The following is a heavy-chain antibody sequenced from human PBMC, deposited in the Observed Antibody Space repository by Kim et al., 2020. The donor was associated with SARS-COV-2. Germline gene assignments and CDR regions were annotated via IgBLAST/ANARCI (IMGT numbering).Heavy chain of an antibody. CDR1: GYTFTSYG. V-gene: IGHV1-18*01. J-gene: IGHJ6*02. Sequence: ASVKVSCKASGYTFTSYGISWVRLAPGQGLEWMGWISAYNGNTNYAQKLQGRVTMTTDTSTSTAYMELRSLRSDDTAVYYCAREGYSSGWTYYYYYGMDVWGQGTTVTVSS. CDR3: AREGYSSGWTYYYYYGMDV. CDR2: ISAYNGNT. D-gene: IGHD6-19*01.